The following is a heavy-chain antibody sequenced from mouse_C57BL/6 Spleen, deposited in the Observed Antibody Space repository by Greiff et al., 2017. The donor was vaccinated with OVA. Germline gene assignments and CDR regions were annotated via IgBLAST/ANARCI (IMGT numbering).Heavy chain of an antibody. CDR2: IDPSDSYT. Sequence: QVQLQQSGAELVKPGASVKLSCKASGYTFTSYWMQWVKQRPGQGLEWIGEIDPSDSYTNYNQKFKGKATLTVDTSSSTAYMQRSSLTSEDSAVYYCARRGGSSRGYFDVWGTGTTVTVSS. V-gene: IGHV1-50*01. D-gene: IGHD1-1*01. J-gene: IGHJ1*03. CDR3: ARRGGSSRGYFDV. CDR1: GYTFTSYW.